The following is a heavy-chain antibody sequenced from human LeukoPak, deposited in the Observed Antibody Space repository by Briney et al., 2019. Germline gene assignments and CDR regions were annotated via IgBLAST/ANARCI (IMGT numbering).Heavy chain of an antibody. D-gene: IGHD3-10*01. Sequence: ASVKVSCKASGYTFTGYYMHWVRQAPGQGLEWMGWINPNSGGTNYAQKFQGRVTMTRDTSVSTAYMELSRLRSDDTAVYYCARDLGFGEPPGYWGQGTLVTVSS. J-gene: IGHJ4*02. CDR3: ARDLGFGEPPGY. CDR2: INPNSGGT. V-gene: IGHV1-2*02. CDR1: GYTFTGYY.